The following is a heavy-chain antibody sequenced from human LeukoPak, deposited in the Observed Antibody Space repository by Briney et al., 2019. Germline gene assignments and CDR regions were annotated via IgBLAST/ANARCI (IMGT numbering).Heavy chain of an antibody. Sequence: ETLSLTCTVSGGSISSGGYYWSWVRQAPGKGLEWVSAISGSGGSTYYADSVKGRFTISRDNSKNTLYLQMNSLRAEDTAVYYCAKVLGLPVAGVEYYFDYWGQGTLVTVSS. V-gene: IGHV3-23*01. D-gene: IGHD6-19*01. J-gene: IGHJ4*02. CDR2: ISGSGGST. CDR3: AKVLGLPVAGVEYYFDY. CDR1: GGSISSGGYY.